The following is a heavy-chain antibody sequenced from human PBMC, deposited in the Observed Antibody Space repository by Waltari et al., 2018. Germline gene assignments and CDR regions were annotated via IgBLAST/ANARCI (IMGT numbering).Heavy chain of an antibody. V-gene: IGHV4-34*01. J-gene: IGHJ3*01. D-gene: IGHD1-1*01. CDR1: GGSFNDYS. CDR2: INHSGDT. CDR3: GNLAR. Sequence: QVQIHQWGEGLLRPSETLSLTCAVTGGSFNDYSWSWIRQPPGKGLEWIGQINHSGDTDYNPSLMSRVSMSVDTSKKQVSLKLTSVTAADTAMYYCGNLARWGQGTRVTVSS.